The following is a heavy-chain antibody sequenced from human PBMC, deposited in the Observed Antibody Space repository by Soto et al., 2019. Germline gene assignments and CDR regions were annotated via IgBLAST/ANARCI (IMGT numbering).Heavy chain of an antibody. CDR1: GFTFSSYA. CDR3: AKGEQLWEPFDH. CDR2: ISYDGSNK. D-gene: IGHD5-18*01. J-gene: IGHJ4*02. Sequence: GGSLRLSCAASGFTFSSYAMHCVRQDPGKGLEWVAVISYDGSNKYYADSVKGRFTTSRDNSKSTLYLQMNRLRADDTAVYYCAKGEQLWEPFDHWGQGTQVTVSS. V-gene: IGHV3-30-3*01.